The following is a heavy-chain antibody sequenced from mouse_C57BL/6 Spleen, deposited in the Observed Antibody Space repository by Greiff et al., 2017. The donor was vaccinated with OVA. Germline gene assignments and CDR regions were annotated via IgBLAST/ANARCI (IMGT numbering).Heavy chain of an antibody. CDR3: AGGTLSDLYYFDY. V-gene: IGHV5-17*01. Sequence: EVQGVESGGGLVKPGGSLKLSCAASGFTFSDYGMHWVRQAPEKGLEWVAYISSGSSTIYYADTVKGRFTISRDNAKNTLFLQMTSLRSEDTAMYYCAGGTLSDLYYFDYWGQGTTLTVSS. CDR2: ISSGSSTI. CDR1: GFTFSDYG. D-gene: IGHD3-3*01. J-gene: IGHJ2*01.